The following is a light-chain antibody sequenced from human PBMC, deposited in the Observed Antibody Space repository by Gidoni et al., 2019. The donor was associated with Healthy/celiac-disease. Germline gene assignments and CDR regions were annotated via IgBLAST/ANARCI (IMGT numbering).Light chain of an antibody. V-gene: IGKV1-8*01. CDR2: AAS. J-gene: IGKJ4*01. Sequence: AIWMIQSPSSFSASTGDRVTITCRASQGISSYLAWYQQKPGKAPKLLIYAASTLQSGVPSRFSGSGSGTDFTLTISCLQSEDFATYYCQQYYSYPRSFGGGTKVEIK. CDR3: QQYYSYPRS. CDR1: QGISSY.